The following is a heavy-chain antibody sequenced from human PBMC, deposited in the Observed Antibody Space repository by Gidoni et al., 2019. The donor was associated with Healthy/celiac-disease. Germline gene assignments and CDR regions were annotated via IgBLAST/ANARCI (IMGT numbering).Heavy chain of an antibody. J-gene: IGHJ4*02. CDR2: ISGSGVST. Sequence: EVQLLESGGGWVQPGGSLRLSSAASGFTFSSYAMSWVRQAPGKGLEWVSAISGSGVSTYYADSVKGRFTISRDNSKNTLYLQMNSLRSEDTAVYYCATSRTGTPHFDYWGQGTLVTVSS. CDR3: ATSRTGTPHFDY. CDR1: GFTFSSYA. V-gene: IGHV3-23*01. D-gene: IGHD1-7*01.